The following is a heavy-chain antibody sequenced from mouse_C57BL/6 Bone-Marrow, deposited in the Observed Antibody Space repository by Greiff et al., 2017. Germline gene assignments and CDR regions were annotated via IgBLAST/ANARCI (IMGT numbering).Heavy chain of an antibody. J-gene: IGHJ1*03. V-gene: IGHV3-8*01. CDR1: GYSITSDY. CDR3: ARSRFTTVAHWYFDV. CDR2: ISYSGST. D-gene: IGHD1-1*01. Sequence: EVKLMESGPGLAKPSQTLSLTCSVTGYSITSDYWNWIRKFPGNKLEYMGYISYSGSTYYNPSLKSRISITRDTSKNQYYLQLNSVTTEDTATYYCARSRFTTVAHWYFDVWGTGTTVTVSS.